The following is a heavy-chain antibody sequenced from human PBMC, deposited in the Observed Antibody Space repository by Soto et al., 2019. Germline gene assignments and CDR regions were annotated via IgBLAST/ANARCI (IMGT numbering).Heavy chain of an antibody. D-gene: IGHD6-13*01. J-gene: IGHJ4*02. CDR2: IYYSGTT. Sequence: PSETLSLTCAVSGGSISSSSHHWGWIRQPPGQGLEWIGSIYYSGTTYYNPSLKSRLTISVDTSKNQFSLRLSSVTAADTAVYYCAREKDSAGDSWGQGTLVTVPS. V-gene: IGHV4-39*02. CDR1: GGSISSSSHH. CDR3: AREKDSAGDS.